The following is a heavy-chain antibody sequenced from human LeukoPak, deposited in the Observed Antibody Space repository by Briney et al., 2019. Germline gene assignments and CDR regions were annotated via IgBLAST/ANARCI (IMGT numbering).Heavy chain of an antibody. Sequence: ASVKVSCKASGYTFTDYYMHWVRQAPGQGLEWMGWINPKGGGTSYAQKFQGRVTMARDTSISTAYMELSGLRSDDTAVYYCARPLTIGSGYYHFDFWGQGTLVTVSS. CDR1: GYTFTDYY. CDR3: ARPLTIGSGYYHFDF. CDR2: INPKGGGT. D-gene: IGHD3-22*01. J-gene: IGHJ4*01. V-gene: IGHV1-2*02.